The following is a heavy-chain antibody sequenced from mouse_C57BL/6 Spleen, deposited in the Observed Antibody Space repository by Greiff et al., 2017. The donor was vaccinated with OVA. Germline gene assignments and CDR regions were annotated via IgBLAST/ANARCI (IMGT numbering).Heavy chain of an antibody. D-gene: IGHD2-3*01. V-gene: IGHV1-15*01. Sequence: QVQLQQSGAELVRPGASVTLSCTASGYTFTDYEMHWVQQTPVHGLEWIGAIDPETGGTAYNQKFKGKAILTADKSSSTAYMELRSLTSEDSAVYYCTRVVLLPSYWYFDVWGKGTTVTVSS. CDR3: TRVVLLPSYWYFDV. CDR1: GYTFTDYE. CDR2: IDPETGGT. J-gene: IGHJ1*03.